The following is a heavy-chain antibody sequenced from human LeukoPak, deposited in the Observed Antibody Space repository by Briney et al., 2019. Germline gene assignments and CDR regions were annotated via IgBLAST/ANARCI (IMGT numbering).Heavy chain of an antibody. CDR1: GFTFSSYS. V-gene: IGHV3-21*01. Sequence: GGSLRLSCAASGFTFSSYSMNWVRQAPGKGLEWVSSISSSSSYIYYADSVKGRFTISRDNAKNSLYLQMNSLRAEDTAVYYCARLQRGYYGSGSYYIDYYYYYYMDVWGKGTTVTVSS. J-gene: IGHJ6*03. CDR3: ARLQRGYYGSGSYYIDYYYYYYMDV. D-gene: IGHD3-10*01. CDR2: ISSSSSYI.